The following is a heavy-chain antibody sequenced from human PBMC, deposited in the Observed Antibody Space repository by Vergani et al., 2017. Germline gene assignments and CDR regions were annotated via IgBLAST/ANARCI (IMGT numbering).Heavy chain of an antibody. CDR1: GGSFSGYY. D-gene: IGHD3-22*01. J-gene: IGHJ2*01. CDR2: IYYSGST. CDR3: ASVGVVVIQFDL. Sequence: QVQLQQWGAGLLKPSETLSLTCAVYGGSFSGYYWGWIRQPPGKGLEWIGSIYYSGSTYYNPSLKSRVTISVDTSRNQFSLKLSSVTAADTAVYYCASVGVVVIQFDLWGRGTLVTVSS. V-gene: IGHV4-34*01.